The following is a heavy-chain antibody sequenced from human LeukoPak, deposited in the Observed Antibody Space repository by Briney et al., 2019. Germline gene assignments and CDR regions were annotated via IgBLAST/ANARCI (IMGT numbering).Heavy chain of an antibody. J-gene: IGHJ4*02. CDR3: ARGDTYFDY. CDR1: GFTFSSHG. CDR2: ISGSGGST. V-gene: IGHV3-23*01. Sequence: GGSLRLSCAASGFTFSSHGMNWVRQAPGKGLEWVSTISGSGGSTYYADSVKGRFTISRDNSKNTLYLQMNSLRAEDTAVYYCARGDTYFDYWGQGTLVTVSS.